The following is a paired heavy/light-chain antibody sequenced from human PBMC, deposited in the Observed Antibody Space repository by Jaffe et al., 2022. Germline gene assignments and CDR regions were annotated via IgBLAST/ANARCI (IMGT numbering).Light chain of an antibody. CDR3: QQRSNWPLALT. CDR2: DAS. CDR1: QSVSSY. Sequence: EIVLTQSPATLSLSPGERATLSCRASQSVSSYLAWYQQKPGQAPRLLIYDASNRATGIPARFSGSGSGTDFTLTISSLEPEDFAVYYCQQRSNWPLALTFGGGTKVEIK. V-gene: IGKV3-11*01. J-gene: IGKJ4*01.
Heavy chain of an antibody. V-gene: IGHV4-4*02. CDR2: IYHSGST. CDR3: ARNKVVWDYGVNYYYYMDV. J-gene: IGHJ6*03. D-gene: IGHD4-17*01. CDR1: GGSISSSNW. Sequence: QVQLQESGPGLVKPSGTLSLTCAVSGGSISSSNWWSWIRQPPGKGLEWIGEIYHSGSTNYNPSLKSRVTISVDKSKNQFSLKLSSVTAADTAVYYCARNKVVWDYGVNYYYYMDVWGKGTTVTVSS.